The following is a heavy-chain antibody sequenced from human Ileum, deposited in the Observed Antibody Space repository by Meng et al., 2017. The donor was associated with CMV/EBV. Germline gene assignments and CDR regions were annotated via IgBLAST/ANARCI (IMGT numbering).Heavy chain of an antibody. CDR3: ARGTTGAPGTDY. D-gene: IGHD6-13*01. Sequence: GESLKISCAASGFTFSTYWMSWVRQAPGKGLEWVASTNQDGSEKYYVDSVTARFTISRDNAKNSLYLQMNSLRVEDTAVYYCARGTTGAPGTDYWGQGTLVTVSS. V-gene: IGHV3-7*01. CDR1: GFTFSTYW. J-gene: IGHJ4*02. CDR2: TNQDGSEK.